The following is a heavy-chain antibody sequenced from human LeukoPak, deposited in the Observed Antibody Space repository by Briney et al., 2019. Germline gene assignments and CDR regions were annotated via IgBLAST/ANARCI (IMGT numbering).Heavy chain of an antibody. CDR2: INHGGGT. J-gene: IGHJ3*02. Sequence: SETLSLTCGGFGGSLSGYHWSWIRQSPGKGLEWIGQINHGGGTDYNVSLKSRVLISIDTSKNQFSLRMTSMTAADTAVYYCARRPDGFDIWGHRTMVIVSS. CDR1: GGSLSGYH. V-gene: IGHV4-34*01. CDR3: ARRPDGFDI.